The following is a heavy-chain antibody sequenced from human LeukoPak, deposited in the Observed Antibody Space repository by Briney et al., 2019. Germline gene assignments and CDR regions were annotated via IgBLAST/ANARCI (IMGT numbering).Heavy chain of an antibody. V-gene: IGHV3-33*01. CDR3: ARNYYDGSGYQNYFDY. CDR2: IWYDGGNK. CDR1: GFTFSSYG. Sequence: GGSLRLSCAASGFTFSSYGMHWVRQAPGKGLEWVALIWYDGGNKYYADSVKDRFTISRDNSKNTLYLQLNSLRAEDTVVYYCARNYYDGSGYQNYFDYWGQGTMVTVSS. D-gene: IGHD3-22*01. J-gene: IGHJ4*02.